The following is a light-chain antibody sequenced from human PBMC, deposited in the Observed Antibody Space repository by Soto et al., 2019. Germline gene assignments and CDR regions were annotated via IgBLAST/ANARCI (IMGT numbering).Light chain of an antibody. CDR2: GAS. J-gene: IGKJ3*01. CDR1: QSVSSSY. CDR3: QQYGSSTGLKFT. V-gene: IGKV3-20*01. Sequence: EIVLTQSPGTLSLSPGERATLSCRASQSVSSSYLAWYQQKPGQAPRLLIYGASSRATGIPDRFSGSGSGTDFTLTISRLEPEDFAVYYCQQYGSSTGLKFTFGPGTKVDIK.